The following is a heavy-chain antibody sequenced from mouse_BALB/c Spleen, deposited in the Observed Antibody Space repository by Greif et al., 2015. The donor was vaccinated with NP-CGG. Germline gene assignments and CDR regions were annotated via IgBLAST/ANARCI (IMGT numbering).Heavy chain of an antibody. Sequence: EVQLVESGTVLARPGASVKMSCKASGYTFTSYWMHWVKQRPGQGLEWIGAIYPGNSDTSYNQKFKGKAKLTAVTSTSTAYMELSSLTNEDSAVYYCTRLGGYGSYYFDYWGQGTTLTVSS. CDR3: TRLGGYGSYYFDY. D-gene: IGHD2-2*01. J-gene: IGHJ2*01. V-gene: IGHV1-5*01. CDR1: GYTFTSYW. CDR2: IYPGNSDT.